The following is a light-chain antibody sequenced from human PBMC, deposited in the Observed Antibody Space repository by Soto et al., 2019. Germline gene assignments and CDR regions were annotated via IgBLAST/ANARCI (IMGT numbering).Light chain of an antibody. Sequence: VVLTQSPRSLPVTLGQPASISCRASRSLVDSDGNTYLIWFHQRPGQSPMRLINKVSDRDSGVPDRCSGSGSDTEFTLKISRVEANDVGVYYCMQGILTYNFGQGTRLEIK. CDR3: MQGILTYN. CDR1: RSLVDSDGNTY. J-gene: IGKJ2*01. CDR2: KVS. V-gene: IGKV2-30*01.